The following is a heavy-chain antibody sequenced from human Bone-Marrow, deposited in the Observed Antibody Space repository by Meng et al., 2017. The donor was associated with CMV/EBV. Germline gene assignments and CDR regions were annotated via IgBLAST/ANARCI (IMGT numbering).Heavy chain of an antibody. D-gene: IGHD2-2*02. CDR3: ARGRRYCSSTRCYKGGYYYYYDMDV. J-gene: IGHJ6*02. CDR1: GGSFSGYY. V-gene: IGHV4-34*01. CDR2: INHSGST. Sequence: SETLSLTCAVYGGSFSGYYWSWIRQPPGKGLEWIGEINHSGSTNYNPSLKSRVTISVDTSKNQFSLKLSSVTAADTAVYYCARGRRYCSSTRCYKGGYYYYYDMDVWGQGTMVTVSS.